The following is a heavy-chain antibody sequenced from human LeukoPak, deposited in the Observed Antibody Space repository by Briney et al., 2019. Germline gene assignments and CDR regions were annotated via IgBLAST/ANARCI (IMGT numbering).Heavy chain of an antibody. Sequence: SETLSLTCTVSGGSISSYYWSWIRQPSGKGLEWIGYIYYSGSTNYNPSLKSRVTISVDTSKNQFSLKLSSVTAADTAVYYCAREGAAAEGFDYWGQGTLVTVSS. J-gene: IGHJ4*02. D-gene: IGHD6-13*01. CDR1: GGSISSYY. CDR2: IYYSGST. CDR3: AREGAAAEGFDY. V-gene: IGHV4-59*01.